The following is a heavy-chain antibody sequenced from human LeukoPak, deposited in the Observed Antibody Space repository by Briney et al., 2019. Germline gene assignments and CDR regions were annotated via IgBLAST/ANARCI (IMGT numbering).Heavy chain of an antibody. J-gene: IGHJ4*02. Sequence: PSETLSLTCAVSGGSISSGGYSWSWIRQPPGKGLEWIGYIYHSGSTYYNPSLKSRVTISVDTSKNQFSLKLSSVTAADTAVYYCARGPPGSSWYDYWGQGTLVTVSS. V-gene: IGHV4-30-2*01. CDR2: IYHSGST. CDR3: ARGPPGSSWYDY. CDR1: GGSISSGGYS. D-gene: IGHD6-13*01.